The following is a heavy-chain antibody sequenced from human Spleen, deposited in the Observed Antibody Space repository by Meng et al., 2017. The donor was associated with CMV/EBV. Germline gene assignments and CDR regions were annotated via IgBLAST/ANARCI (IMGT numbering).Heavy chain of an antibody. V-gene: IGHV4-39*07. D-gene: IGHD4-11*01. Sequence: SETLSLTCDVSGGPVRGTSYYWSWIRQPPGKGLEWIGSFYYSGSTYYNPSLKSRVTISVDTSKNQFSLKLSSVTAADTAVYYCARVRYTNYGYYFDYWGQGTLVTVSS. CDR1: GGPVRGTSYY. CDR2: FYYSGST. J-gene: IGHJ4*02. CDR3: ARVRYTNYGYYFDY.